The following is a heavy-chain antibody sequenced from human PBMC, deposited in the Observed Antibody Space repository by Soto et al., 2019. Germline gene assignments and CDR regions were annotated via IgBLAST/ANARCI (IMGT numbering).Heavy chain of an antibody. V-gene: IGHV4-30-4*01. CDR3: ARDLRDYDFWSGYYDPFWFDP. CDR1: GGSISSGDYY. Sequence: SETLSLTCTVSGGSISSGDYYWSWIRQPPGKGLEWIGYIYYSGSTYYNPSLKSRVTISVDTSKNQFSLKLSSVTAADTAVYYCARDLRDYDFWSGYYDPFWFDPWGQGTLVTVSS. J-gene: IGHJ5*02. D-gene: IGHD3-3*01. CDR2: IYYSGST.